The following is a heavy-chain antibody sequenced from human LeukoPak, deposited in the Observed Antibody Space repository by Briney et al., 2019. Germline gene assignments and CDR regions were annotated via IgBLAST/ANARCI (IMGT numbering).Heavy chain of an antibody. Sequence: GGSLRLPCAASGFTFSTYAMNWFRQAPGKGLEWVSAVSGGGGNTYTYYADSVKGRFTISRDNSKDTVYLQMNSLRAEDTAVYYCAKRGYSGSYYSFDYWGQGTLVSVSS. V-gene: IGHV3-23*01. CDR1: GFTFSTYA. CDR3: AKRGYSGSYYSFDY. J-gene: IGHJ4*02. CDR2: VSGGGGNTYT. D-gene: IGHD3-10*01.